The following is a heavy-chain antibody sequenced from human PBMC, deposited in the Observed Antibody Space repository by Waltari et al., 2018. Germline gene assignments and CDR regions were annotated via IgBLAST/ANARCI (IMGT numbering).Heavy chain of an antibody. Sequence: QVQLVQSGAEVKKPGSSVKVSCKASGGTFSSYAICWVRQAPGQGLEWMGGIIPIFGTANYAQKFQGRVTITADESTSTAYMELSSLRSEDTAVYYCARERYYYDSSGYYQFDYWGQGTLVTVSS. CDR3: ARERYYYDSSGYYQFDY. CDR2: IIPIFGTA. CDR1: GGTFSSYA. V-gene: IGHV1-69*13. D-gene: IGHD3-22*01. J-gene: IGHJ4*02.